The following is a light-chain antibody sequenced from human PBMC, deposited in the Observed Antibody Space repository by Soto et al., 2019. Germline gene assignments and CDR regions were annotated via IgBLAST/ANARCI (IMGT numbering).Light chain of an antibody. CDR1: QSVSSSY. V-gene: IGKV3-20*01. Sequence: IVLTQSPGTLSLSPGERATLSCRASQSVSSSYLAWYQQKPGQAPRLLFYGASRRATGIPDRFSGSGSGTDFTLTISTLEPEDFAVYYCQQHGSSPPTFGQGTKVEI. J-gene: IGKJ1*01. CDR2: GAS. CDR3: QQHGSSPPT.